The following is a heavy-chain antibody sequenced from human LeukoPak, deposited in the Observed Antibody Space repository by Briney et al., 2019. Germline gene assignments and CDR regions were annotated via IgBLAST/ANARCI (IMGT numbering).Heavy chain of an antibody. Sequence: PGGPLRLSCASCGFTFSNYVMTLLHQAPGRGLEWGSTNYSGGDSHYADSVQGRFTISRDNSKNTLYVHMSSLRAADTAVYYCAKAGHYGSGSFYSDFDSWGQGTLVTVSS. V-gene: IGHV3-23*05. CDR2: NYSGGDS. CDR3: AKAGHYGSGSFYSDFDS. D-gene: IGHD3-10*01. CDR1: GFTFSNYV. J-gene: IGHJ4*02.